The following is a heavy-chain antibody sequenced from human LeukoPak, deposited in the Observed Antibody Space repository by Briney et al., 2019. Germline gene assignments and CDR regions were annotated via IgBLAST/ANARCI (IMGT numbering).Heavy chain of an antibody. V-gene: IGHV1-2*02. CDR3: AREYSASEH. CDR1: GYTFVGYY. D-gene: IGHD5-12*01. CDR2: IDPYTGNS. J-gene: IGHJ4*02. Sequence: ASVKVSCKASGYTFVGYYLHWVRQAPGQGLEWMAWIDPYTGNSHYAQKFQGRITVTRDTSVSTTYMELSWLTSDDTARYYCAREYSASEHWGQGTLVTVSS.